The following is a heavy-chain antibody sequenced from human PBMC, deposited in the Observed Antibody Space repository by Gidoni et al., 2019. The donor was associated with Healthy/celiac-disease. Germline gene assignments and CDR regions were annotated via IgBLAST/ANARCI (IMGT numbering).Heavy chain of an antibody. Sequence: QVQLVESGGGVGQTGRSLRLSCAASGFTFSSYGMHWVRQAPGKGLEGVAFIWYDGSNKYYADSLKGRFTISRDNSNNTLYLQMNSLRAEDTAVYYCARGRIAAAAHYDYWGQGTLVTVSS. D-gene: IGHD6-13*01. CDR1: GFTFSSYG. CDR3: ARGRIAAAAHYDY. J-gene: IGHJ4*02. V-gene: IGHV3-33*01. CDR2: IWYDGSNK.